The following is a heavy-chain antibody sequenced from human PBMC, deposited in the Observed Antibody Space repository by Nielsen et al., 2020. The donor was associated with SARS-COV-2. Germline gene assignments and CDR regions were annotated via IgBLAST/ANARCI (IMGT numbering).Heavy chain of an antibody. CDR2: IKQDGSEK. J-gene: IGHJ4*02. Sequence: GESLKISCAASGFTFSSYWMSWVRQAPGKGLEWVANIKQDGSEKYYVDSVKGRFTISRDNAKNALYLQVNSLRAEDTAVYYCVRGPSDSSLLNWGQGTLVTVSS. V-gene: IGHV3-7*01. D-gene: IGHD6-13*01. CDR3: VRGPSDSSLLN. CDR1: GFTFSSYW.